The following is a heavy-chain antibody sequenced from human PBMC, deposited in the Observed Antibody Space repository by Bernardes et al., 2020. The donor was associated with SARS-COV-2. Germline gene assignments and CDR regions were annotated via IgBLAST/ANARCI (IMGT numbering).Heavy chain of an antibody. V-gene: IGHV3-74*01. Sequence: GGSLRLSCEASGFSFSDYWMHWVRQTPGKGLVWVSRISGDGRTTNYADSVKGRFTISRDNAKNTLYLEMTSLRAEDTAVYYCSKNAKYSSSSMEVWGQGTTVTVS. J-gene: IGHJ6*02. D-gene: IGHD6-6*01. CDR3: SKNAKYSSSSMEV. CDR1: GFSFSDYW. CDR2: ISGDGRTT.